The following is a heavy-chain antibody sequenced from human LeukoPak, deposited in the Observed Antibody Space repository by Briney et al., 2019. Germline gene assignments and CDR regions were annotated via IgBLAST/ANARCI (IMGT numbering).Heavy chain of an antibody. J-gene: IGHJ4*02. V-gene: IGHV3-53*01. D-gene: IGHD3-10*01. CDR3: ARWGVRGVTYYFDY. CDR2: IYSGGST. Sequence: PGGSLRLSCAASGFTFSNAWMSWVRQAPGKGLEWVSVIYSGGSTYYADSVKGRFTISRDNSKNTLYLQMNSLRAEDTAVYYCARWGVRGVTYYFDYWGQGTLVTVSS. CDR1: GFTFSNAW.